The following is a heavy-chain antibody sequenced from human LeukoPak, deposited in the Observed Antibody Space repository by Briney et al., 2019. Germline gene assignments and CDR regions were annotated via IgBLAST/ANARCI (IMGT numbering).Heavy chain of an antibody. CDR3: ARGRNDFFEY. CDR2: IYTTGTT. CDR1: AFPVTSSF. J-gene: IGHJ4*02. V-gene: IGHV3-53*01. Sequence: GGSLRLSCAVSAFPVTSSFMSWVRQAPGKGLEWVSLIYTTGTTFYADSVRGRFTISRDKSKNTPFLQMNTLRAEDTAIYYCARGRNDFFEYWGQGTLVTVSS.